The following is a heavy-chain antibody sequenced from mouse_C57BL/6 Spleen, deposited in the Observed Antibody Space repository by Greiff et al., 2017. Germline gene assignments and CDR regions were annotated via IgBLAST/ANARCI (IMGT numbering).Heavy chain of an antibody. V-gene: IGHV1-9*01. CDR3: ARYCSREDYYAMDY. J-gene: IGHJ4*01. CDR1: GYTFTGYW. D-gene: IGHD1-1*01. Sequence: QVQLQQSGAELMKPGASVKLSCKATGYTFTGYWLEWVKQRPGHGLEWIGEILPGSGSTNYNEKFKGQVTFTADTSSNTAYMQLSSLTTEDSAMYYCARYCSREDYYAMDYWGQGTSVTVSS. CDR2: ILPGSGST.